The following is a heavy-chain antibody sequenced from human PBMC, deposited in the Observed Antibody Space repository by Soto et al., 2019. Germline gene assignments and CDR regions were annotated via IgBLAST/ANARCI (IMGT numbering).Heavy chain of an antibody. D-gene: IGHD6-19*01. CDR2: IYYSGST. CDR1: GGSISSYY. V-gene: IGHV4-59*01. J-gene: IGHJ5*02. Sequence: SETLFLTCTVSGGSISSYYWSWIRQPPGKGLEWIGYIYYSGSTNYNPSLKSRVTISVDTSKNQFSLKLSSVTAADTAVYYCARDLGVGGWYYWFDPWGQGTLVTVSS. CDR3: ARDLGVGGWYYWFDP.